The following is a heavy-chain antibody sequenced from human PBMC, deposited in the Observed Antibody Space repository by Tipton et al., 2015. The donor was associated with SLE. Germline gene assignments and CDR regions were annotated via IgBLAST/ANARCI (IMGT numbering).Heavy chain of an antibody. CDR2: ISTGGDIT. CDR3: AGKKAGTYYYFEY. CDR1: GFAFSSYT. D-gene: IGHD1-26*01. J-gene: IGHJ4*02. Sequence: SLRLSCAASGFAFSSYTMSWVRQTPGKGLERVSGISTGGDITNYADSVKGRFSISRDNSKNTLFLQMNSLRADDTAVYYCAGKKAGTYYYFEYWGQGTVVTVSS. V-gene: IGHV3-23*01.